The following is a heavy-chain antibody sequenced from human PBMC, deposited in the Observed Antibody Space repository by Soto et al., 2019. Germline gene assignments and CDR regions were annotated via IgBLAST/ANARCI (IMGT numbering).Heavy chain of an antibody. CDR1: GFTFSSYA. V-gene: IGHV3-30-3*01. D-gene: IGHD6-13*01. Sequence: PGGSLRLSCAASGFTFSSYAMHWVRQAPGKGLEWVAVISYDGSNKYYADSVKGRFTISRDNSKNTLYLQMNSLRAEDTAVYYCAREYGGSWYYGMDVWGQGTTVTVSS. J-gene: IGHJ6*02. CDR3: AREYGGSWYYGMDV. CDR2: ISYDGSNK.